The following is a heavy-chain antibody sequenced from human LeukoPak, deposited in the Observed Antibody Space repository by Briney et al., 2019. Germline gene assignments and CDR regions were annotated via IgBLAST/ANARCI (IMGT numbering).Heavy chain of an antibody. CDR3: ARQPVDCSGGSCYSYYYGMDV. CDR1: GYTFTSYD. J-gene: IGHJ6*02. Sequence: ASVKVSCKASGYTFTSYDINWVRQATGQGLEWMGWMNPNSGNTGYAQKFQGRVTMTRNTSISTAYMELSSLRSEDTAVYCCARQPVDCSGGSCYSYYYGMDVWGQGTTVTVSS. CDR2: MNPNSGNT. D-gene: IGHD2-15*01. V-gene: IGHV1-8*01.